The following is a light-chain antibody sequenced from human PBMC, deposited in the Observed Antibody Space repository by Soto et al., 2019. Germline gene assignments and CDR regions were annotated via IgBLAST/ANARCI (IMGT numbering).Light chain of an antibody. CDR2: DVN. Sequence: QSALTQPRSVSGSPRQSVTISCTGTSSDIGDYNYVSWYQQHPGNAPKLMIFDVNKRPSGVPDRCSGSKSGNTAYLTISGLQAEDEADYYCCSYAGSYTHVVCTGTKLTVL. CDR3: CSYAGSYTHV. V-gene: IGLV2-11*01. J-gene: IGLJ1*01. CDR1: SSDIGDYNY.